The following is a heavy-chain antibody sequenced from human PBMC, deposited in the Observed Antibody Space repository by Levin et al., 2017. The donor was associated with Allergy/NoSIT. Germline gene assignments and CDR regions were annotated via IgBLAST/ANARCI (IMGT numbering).Heavy chain of an antibody. CDR1: GFTFSSYW. J-gene: IGHJ4*02. Sequence: GESLKISCAASGFTFSSYWMHWVRQAPGKGLVWVSRINSDGSSTSYADSVKGRFTISRDNAKNTLYLQMNSLRAEDTAVYYCARGPRSAQIVATMLEFDYWGQGTLVTVSS. D-gene: IGHD5-12*01. CDR3: ARGPRSAQIVATMLEFDY. CDR2: INSDGSST. V-gene: IGHV3-74*01.